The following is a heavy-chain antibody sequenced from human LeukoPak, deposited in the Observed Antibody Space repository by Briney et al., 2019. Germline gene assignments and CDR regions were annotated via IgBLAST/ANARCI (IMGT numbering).Heavy chain of an antibody. V-gene: IGHV4-61*01. J-gene: IGHJ4*02. CDR1: GGSVSSGSYY. D-gene: IGHD4-17*01. CDR3: ARAGFTVTYFDY. Sequence: SETLSLTCTVSGGSVSSGSYYWSWIRQPPGKGLEGIGYIYYSGSTNYNPSLENRVTLSVDTSKNQFSLKFSSVTAADTAVYYCARAGFTVTYFDYWGQGNLVTVSS. CDR2: IYYSGST.